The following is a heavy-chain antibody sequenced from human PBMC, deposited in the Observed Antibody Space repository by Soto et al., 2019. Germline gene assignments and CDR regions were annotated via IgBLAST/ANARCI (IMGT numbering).Heavy chain of an antibody. J-gene: IGHJ4*02. CDR1: GFTFTSYG. V-gene: IGHV3-23*01. Sequence: GSLRLSCTASGFTFTSYGMGWVRQGPGKGLQWVSTIRGDGGQTHYTDSVKGRFSISRDNSKNTVYLQMDSLRAEDTAMYFCARDVGLDSDDFFAYWGQGTQVTVSS. CDR3: ARDVGLDSDDFFAY. D-gene: IGHD3-9*01. CDR2: IRGDGGQT.